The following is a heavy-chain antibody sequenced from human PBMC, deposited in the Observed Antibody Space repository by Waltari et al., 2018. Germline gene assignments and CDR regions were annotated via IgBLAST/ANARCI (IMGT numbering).Heavy chain of an antibody. CDR1: GGTFSSYA. V-gene: IGHV1-69*01. CDR2: IIPIFGTA. Sequence: QVQLVQSGAEVKKPGSSVKVSCKASGGTFSSYAISWVRQAPGHGLEWMGGIIPIFGTANYAQKFQGRVTITADESTSTAYMELSSLRSEDTAVYYCARGYYYDSSGYYPTDAFDIWGQGTMVTVSS. D-gene: IGHD3-22*01. CDR3: ARGYYYDSSGYYPTDAFDI. J-gene: IGHJ3*02.